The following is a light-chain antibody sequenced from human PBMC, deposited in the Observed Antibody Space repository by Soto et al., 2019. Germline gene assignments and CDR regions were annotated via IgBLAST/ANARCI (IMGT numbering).Light chain of an antibody. J-gene: IGLJ3*02. CDR3: QVRDSSNDYLV. CDR1: NIGSKS. V-gene: IGLV3-21*02. CDR2: DDT. Sequence: SYVLTQPPSVSVAPGQTARITCEGHNIGSKSVHWYQLRPGQAPVVVVYDDTDRPSGIPERFSGSNSGNTATLTITRVEAGDGADYYCQVRDSSNDYLVFGGGTQLTVL.